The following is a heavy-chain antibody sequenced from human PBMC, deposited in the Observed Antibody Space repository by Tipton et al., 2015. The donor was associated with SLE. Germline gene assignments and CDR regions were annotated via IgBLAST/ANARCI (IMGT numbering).Heavy chain of an antibody. D-gene: IGHD5-12*01. Sequence: TLSLTCAVYGGSFSGYYWSWIRQPPGKGLEWIGEINHSGSTNYNPSLKSRVTISVDTSKNQFSLKLISVTAADTAVYYCASGRGYSGYDDSYYYGMDVWGQGTTVTVSS. V-gene: IGHV4-34*01. CDR1: GGSFSGYY. CDR3: ASGRGYSGYDDSYYYGMDV. CDR2: INHSGST. J-gene: IGHJ6*02.